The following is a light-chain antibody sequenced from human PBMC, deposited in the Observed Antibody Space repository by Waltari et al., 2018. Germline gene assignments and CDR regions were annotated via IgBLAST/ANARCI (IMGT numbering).Light chain of an antibody. Sequence: VLTQSPAILSLSPGESASLSCRASQSVTNYLAWYQQKPGQAPRLLIYDTSNRATGIPARFTGSGFGTDFTLTISSLEPEDFAVYYCQQRRSWPLSFGGGTKVEIK. J-gene: IGKJ4*01. CDR3: QQRRSWPLS. CDR2: DTS. V-gene: IGKV3-11*01. CDR1: QSVTNY.